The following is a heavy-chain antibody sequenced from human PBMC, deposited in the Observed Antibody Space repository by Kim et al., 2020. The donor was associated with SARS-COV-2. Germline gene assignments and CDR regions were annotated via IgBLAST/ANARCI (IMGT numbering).Heavy chain of an antibody. V-gene: IGHV4-61*01. Sequence: SETLSLTCTVSGGSVSSGSYYWSWIRQPPGKGLEWIGYIYYSGSTNYNPSLKSRVTISVDTSKNQFSLKLSSVTAADTAVYYCARGRGHSSRYFQHWGQGTLVTVSS. CDR1: GGSVSSGSYY. CDR2: IYYSGST. J-gene: IGHJ1*01. CDR3: ARGRGHSSRYFQH. D-gene: IGHD4-4*01.